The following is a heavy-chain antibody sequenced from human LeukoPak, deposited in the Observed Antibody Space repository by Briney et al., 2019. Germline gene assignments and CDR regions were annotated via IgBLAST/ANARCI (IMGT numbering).Heavy chain of an antibody. D-gene: IGHD2-21*01. J-gene: IGHJ4*02. CDR1: GFTFTSHS. CDR2: ITGSGSI. Sequence: GGSWRLSCAASGFTFTSHSLDWVRQAPGKGLEWVSSITGSGSIQYADSVKGRFTISRDNAKKSLYLQMDGLRAEDKAVYYCVRDVIHSYFDIWGQGVLVTVSS. V-gene: IGHV3-69-1*02. CDR3: VRDVIHSYFDI.